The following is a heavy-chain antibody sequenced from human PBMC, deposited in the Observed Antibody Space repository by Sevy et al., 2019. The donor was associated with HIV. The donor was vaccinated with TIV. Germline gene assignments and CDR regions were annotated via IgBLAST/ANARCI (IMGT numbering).Heavy chain of an antibody. J-gene: IGHJ3*02. Sequence: GSLRLSCAASGFTFSSYDMSWVRQAPGKGLEWVSVISGSGVSTYYADSVKGRFTISRDNSKNTLYLQLNSLRAEDRAVYYCAKSMGGFDAFDIWGQGTMVTVSS. CDR1: GFTFSSYD. CDR3: AKSMGGFDAFDI. V-gene: IGHV3-23*01. D-gene: IGHD6-25*01. CDR2: ISGSGVST.